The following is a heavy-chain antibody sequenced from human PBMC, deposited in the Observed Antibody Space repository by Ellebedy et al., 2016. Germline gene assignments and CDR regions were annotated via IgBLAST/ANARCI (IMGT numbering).Heavy chain of an antibody. CDR1: GCTFSSYD. V-gene: IGHV1-69*13. CDR2: IIPIFGTA. J-gene: IGHJ4*02. Sequence: SVKVSXXASGCTFSSYDISWVRQAPGQGLEWMGGIIPIFGTANYAQKFQGRVTITADESTSTAYMELSSLRSEDTAVYYCARDAGANFDYWGQGTLVTVSS. D-gene: IGHD2-8*02. CDR3: ARDAGANFDY.